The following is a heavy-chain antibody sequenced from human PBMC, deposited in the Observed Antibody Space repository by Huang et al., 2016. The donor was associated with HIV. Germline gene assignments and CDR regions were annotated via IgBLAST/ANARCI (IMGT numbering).Heavy chain of an antibody. CDR1: GGSFRGYY. J-gene: IGHJ3*02. CDR2: INHRGST. D-gene: IGHD3-22*01. Sequence: QVQLQQWGAGLLKPSETLSLTCAVYGGSFRGYYGSWIRQPPGQGLEWIGEINHRGSTNYHPSLKSRVTLSLDTSKTQFSLKLNAVTAADTAVYYCARGPDYYDSSGREAFDIWGQGTMVTVSS. V-gene: IGHV4-34*01. CDR3: ARGPDYYDSSGREAFDI.